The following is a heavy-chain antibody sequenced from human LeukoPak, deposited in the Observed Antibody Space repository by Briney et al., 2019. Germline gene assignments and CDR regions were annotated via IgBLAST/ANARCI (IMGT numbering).Heavy chain of an antibody. CDR2: IIPIFGTA. Sequence: SVKVSCKASGGTFSSYAISWVRQAPGQGLEWMGGIIPIFGTANYAQKFQGRVTITADESTSTAYMELSSLRSEDTAVYYCAREVGNMAHFDYWGQGTLVTVSS. CDR1: GGTFSSYA. J-gene: IGHJ4*02. D-gene: IGHD4-23*01. V-gene: IGHV1-69*13. CDR3: AREVGNMAHFDY.